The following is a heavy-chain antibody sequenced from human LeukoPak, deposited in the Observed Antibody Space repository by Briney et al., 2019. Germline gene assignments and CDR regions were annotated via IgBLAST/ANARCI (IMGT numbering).Heavy chain of an antibody. V-gene: IGHV1-46*01. CDR1: GYSFTNYY. CDR2: INPSGGSSGGST. Sequence: ASVKVSCKASGYSFTNYYLHWVRQAPGQGLGYMGIINPSGGSSGGSTTYAQKFQGRVTMTRDTSTSTVYMELSNLRSEDTAVYYCARGGYIYGSFDNWGQGTLVTVSS. J-gene: IGHJ4*02. D-gene: IGHD5-18*01. CDR3: ARGGYIYGSFDN.